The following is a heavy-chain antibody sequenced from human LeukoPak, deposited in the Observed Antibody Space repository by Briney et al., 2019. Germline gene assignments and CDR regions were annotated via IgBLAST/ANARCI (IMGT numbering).Heavy chain of an antibody. D-gene: IGHD3-16*01. CDR2: ISYDGSNK. CDR1: GFTFSSYA. V-gene: IGHV3-30-3*01. J-gene: IGHJ6*02. CDR3: TRDMRPGGADV. Sequence: PGRSLRLSCAASGFTFSSYAMHWVRQAPGKGLEWMAVISYDGSNKYYADSVKGRFTISRDKVKNFLYLQMNSLRVEDTALYFCTRDMRPGGADVWGQGTTVTVSS.